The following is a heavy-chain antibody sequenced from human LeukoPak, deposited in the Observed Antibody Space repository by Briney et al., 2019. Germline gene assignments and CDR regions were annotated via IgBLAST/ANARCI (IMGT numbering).Heavy chain of an antibody. J-gene: IGHJ4*02. CDR2: INPSGGST. CDR3: ARFAVHRRITVPGQFGLDY. Sequence: ASVKVSCKTSGYIFTSYNIYWVRQAPGQGLEWMGIINPSGGSTNYARKVQGRVTMTRDTSTSTVYMELSSLRSEDTAVYYCARFAVHRRITVPGQFGLDYWGQGTLVSVSS. CDR1: GYIFTSYN. D-gene: IGHD6-19*01. V-gene: IGHV1-46*01.